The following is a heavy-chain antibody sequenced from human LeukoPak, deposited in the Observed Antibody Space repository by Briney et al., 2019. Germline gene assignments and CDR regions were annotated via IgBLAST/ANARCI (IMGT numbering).Heavy chain of an antibody. D-gene: IGHD2-8*02. J-gene: IGHJ4*02. V-gene: IGHV4-34*01. CDR1: GGSFSGYY. CDR2: INHSGST. CDR3: ASWSPPFDY. Sequence: SETLSLTCAVYGGSFSGYYWSWIRQPPGKGLEWIGEINHSGSTNYNPSLRSRVTISVDTSKNQFSLKLSSVTAADWAVYYCASWSPPFDYWGQGTLVTVSS.